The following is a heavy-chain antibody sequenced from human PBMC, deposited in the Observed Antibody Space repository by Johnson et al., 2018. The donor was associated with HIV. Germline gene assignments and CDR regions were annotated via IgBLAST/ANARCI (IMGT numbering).Heavy chain of an antibody. CDR1: GFTFSSYA. J-gene: IGHJ3*02. CDR2: IKQEGSEK. V-gene: IGHV3-7*02. CDR3: GKARSSGSGAFDI. D-gene: IGHD3-10*01. Sequence: VQLVESGGGLVQPGGSLRLSCAASGFTFSSYAMSWVRQAPGKGLEWVANIKQEGSEKYYADSVKGRFTISRDNSKNTLYLHMRSLRAEDTAVYYCGKARSSGSGAFDIWGQGTMVTVSS.